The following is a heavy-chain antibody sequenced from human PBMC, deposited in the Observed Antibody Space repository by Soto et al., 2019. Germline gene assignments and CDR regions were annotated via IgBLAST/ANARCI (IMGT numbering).Heavy chain of an antibody. J-gene: IGHJ4*02. CDR2: IYYSGGT. D-gene: IGHD2-15*01. V-gene: IGHV4-31*03. Sequence: SETLSLTCTVSGGSISSGGYYWSWIRQHPGKGLEWIGYIYYSGGTYYADSVKGRFTISRDNSKNTLYLQMNSLRAEDTAVYYCTKANRYCSGANCFTFDYWGLGTLVTVSS. CDR3: TKANRYCSGANCFTFDY. CDR1: GGSISSGGYY.